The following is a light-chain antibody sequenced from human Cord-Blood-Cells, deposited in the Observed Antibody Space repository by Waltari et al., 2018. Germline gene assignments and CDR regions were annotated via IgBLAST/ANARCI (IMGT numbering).Light chain of an antibody. CDR3: QQYNSYSWT. J-gene: IGKJ1*01. V-gene: IGKV1-5*03. CDR1: QSISSW. CDR2: KAS. Sequence: DIQMTQSPSTLSASVGDRVTITCRASQSISSWFAWYQQKPGKAPKLLIYKASSVESGVPSRFSGSGSGTEFTLTIRILQPDDFATYYCQQYNSYSWTFGQGTKVEIK.